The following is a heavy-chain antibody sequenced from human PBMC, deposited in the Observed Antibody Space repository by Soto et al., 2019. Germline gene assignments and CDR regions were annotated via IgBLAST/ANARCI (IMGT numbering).Heavy chain of an antibody. CDR2: ISSSSSTI. D-gene: IGHD3-10*01. CDR1: GFTFSSDS. V-gene: IGHV3-48*01. CDR3: ARAELRAKVSPGGMDV. Sequence: EVQLVESGGGLVQPGGSLRLSCAASGFTFSSDSMNWVRQAPGKGLEWVSYISSSSSTIYYADSVKGRFTISRDNAKNSLYLQMNGLRAEDTAVYYCARAELRAKVSPGGMDVWGQGTTVTVSS. J-gene: IGHJ6*02.